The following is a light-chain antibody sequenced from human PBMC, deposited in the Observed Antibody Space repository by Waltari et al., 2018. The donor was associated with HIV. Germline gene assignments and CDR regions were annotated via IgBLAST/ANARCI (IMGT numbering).Light chain of an antibody. CDR2: EVN. Sequence: QSALTQPASVSGSPGQSVTISCTASTSEFGPYDSVSCYQQYPDNVPKVIIYEVNSRPSGVPQRFSGSRSANAASLTISGLQVEDEADYYCAAWDDSLKVYVFGTGTKVTVL. CDR1: TSEFGPYDS. J-gene: IGLJ1*01. CDR3: AAWDDSLKVYV. V-gene: IGLV2-14*03.